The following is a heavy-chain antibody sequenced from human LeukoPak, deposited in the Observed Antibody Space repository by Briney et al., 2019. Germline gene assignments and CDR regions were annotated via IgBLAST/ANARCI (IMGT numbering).Heavy chain of an antibody. V-gene: IGHV4-38-2*01. CDR2: IYHSGST. Sequence: SETLSLTCAVSGYSISSGYYWGWIRQPPGKGLEWIGSIYHSGSTYYNPSLKSRVTISVDTSKNQFSLKLSSVTAADTAVYYCARIYSSTSCYTSTTDYWGQGTLVTVSS. D-gene: IGHD2-2*02. CDR3: ARIYSSTSCYTSTTDY. J-gene: IGHJ4*02. CDR1: GYSISSGYY.